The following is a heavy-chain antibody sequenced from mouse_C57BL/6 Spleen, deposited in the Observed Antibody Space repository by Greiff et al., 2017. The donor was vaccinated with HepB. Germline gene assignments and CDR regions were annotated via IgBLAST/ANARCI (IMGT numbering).Heavy chain of an antibody. Sequence: EVKLVESGEGLVKPGGSLKLSCAASGFTFSSYAMSWVRQTPEKRLEWVAYISSGGDYIYYADTVKGRFTISRDNARNTLYLQMSSLKSEDTAMYYCTRGGDGSSYYFDYWGQGTTLTVSS. J-gene: IGHJ2*01. D-gene: IGHD1-1*01. CDR3: TRGGDGSSYYFDY. CDR1: GFTFSSYA. V-gene: IGHV5-9-1*02. CDR2: ISSGGDYI.